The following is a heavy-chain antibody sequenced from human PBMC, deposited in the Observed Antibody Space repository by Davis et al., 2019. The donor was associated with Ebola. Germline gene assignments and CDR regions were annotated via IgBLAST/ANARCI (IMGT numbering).Heavy chain of an antibody. D-gene: IGHD6-13*01. CDR1: GGSISSGGYY. J-gene: IGHJ4*02. V-gene: IGHV4-31*03. Sequence: PSETLSLTCTVSGGSISSGGYYWSWIRQHPGKGLEWIGYIYYSGSTYYNPSLKSRVTISVDTSKNQFSPKLSSVTAADTAVYYCARDDSYSSPKFDYWGQGTLVTVSS. CDR2: IYYSGST. CDR3: ARDDSYSSPKFDY.